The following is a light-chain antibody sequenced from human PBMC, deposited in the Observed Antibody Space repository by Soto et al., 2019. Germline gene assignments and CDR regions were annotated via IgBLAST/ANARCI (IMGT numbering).Light chain of an antibody. CDR1: SSDIGSNNY. Sequence: QSALTQPASASGSPGQSITISCTGTSSDIGSNNYVSWFQQRPGKAPTLIIYEVSNRPSGVSNHFSGSKSGNTASLTISGLLPEDEAEYSCSSYTTTTRLFGGGTKLTVL. CDR3: SSYTTTTRL. J-gene: IGLJ3*02. V-gene: IGLV2-14*01. CDR2: EVS.